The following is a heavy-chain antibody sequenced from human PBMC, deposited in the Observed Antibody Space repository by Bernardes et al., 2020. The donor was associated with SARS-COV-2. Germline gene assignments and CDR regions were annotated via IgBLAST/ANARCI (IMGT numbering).Heavy chain of an antibody. Sequence: ASVKVSCKASGYTFTDYYIHWVRQAPGQGLEWMGWINPKSGATNSGQRFQDRVTMTRDTSISTAYMELSRLRSDDTAVYYCARGGNIAVVPAAMNWFDPWAREPWSPPPQ. CDR1: GYTFTDYY. CDR2: INPKSGAT. V-gene: IGHV1-2*02. D-gene: IGHD2-2*01. CDR3: ARGGNIAVVPAAMNWFDP. J-gene: IGHJ5*02.